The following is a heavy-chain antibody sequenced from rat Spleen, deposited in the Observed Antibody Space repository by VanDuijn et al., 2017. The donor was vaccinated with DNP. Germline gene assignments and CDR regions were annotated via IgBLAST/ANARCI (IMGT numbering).Heavy chain of an antibody. CDR1: GFSLMDYS. CDR3: TRDGGYSGPFDY. V-gene: IGHV2S30*01. J-gene: IGHJ2*01. CDR2: MKYDGDT. Sequence: QVQLKESGPGLVQPSQTLSLTCTVSGFSLMDYSVHWVRQPPGKGLEWMGRMKYDGDTYYNSALKSRLSISRDTSKSQVFLKMNSLQTEDTAIYYCTRDGGYSGPFDYWGQGVMVTVSS. D-gene: IGHD1-11*01.